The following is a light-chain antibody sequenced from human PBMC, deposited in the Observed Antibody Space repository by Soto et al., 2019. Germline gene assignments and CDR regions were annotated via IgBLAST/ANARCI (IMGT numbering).Light chain of an antibody. J-gene: IGLJ1*01. Sequence: QSALTQPCSVSGSPGQSVTISCTGTSSDIGAYNYVSWYQQHPGKVPKLMLYDVSKRPSGVPDRFSGSKSGNTASLTISGLQADDEADYYCCSYAGAYIYVFATGTKLTVL. CDR3: CSYAGAYIYV. CDR2: DVS. CDR1: SSDIGAYNY. V-gene: IGLV2-11*01.